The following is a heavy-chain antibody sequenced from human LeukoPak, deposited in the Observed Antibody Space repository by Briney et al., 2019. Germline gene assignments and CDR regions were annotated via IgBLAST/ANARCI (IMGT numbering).Heavy chain of an antibody. D-gene: IGHD3-10*01. V-gene: IGHV3-53*01. CDR3: ARDRRGPSGANYYYYYMDV. CDR2: IYSGGST. J-gene: IGHJ6*03. Sequence: GGSLRLSCAASGFTVSSNYMSWVRQAPGKGLGWVSVIYSGGSTYYADSVKGRFTISRDNSKNTLYLQMNSLRAEDTAVYYCARDRRGPSGANYYYYYMDVWGKGTTVTISS. CDR1: GFTVSSNY.